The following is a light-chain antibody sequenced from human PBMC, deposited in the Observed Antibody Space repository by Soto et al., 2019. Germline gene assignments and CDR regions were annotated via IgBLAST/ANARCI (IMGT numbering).Light chain of an antibody. CDR2: LNNDGSH. CDR3: QTWGTGIQV. V-gene: IGLV4-69*01. CDR1: SGHSSYA. Sequence: QSVLIQSPSASASLGASVKLTCTLSSGHSSYAIAWHRQQPEKGPRFLMRLNNDGSHTTGDGIPDRFSGSSSGAERYLTISSLQSEDEADYYCQTWGTGIQVFGGGTKLTVL. J-gene: IGLJ3*02.